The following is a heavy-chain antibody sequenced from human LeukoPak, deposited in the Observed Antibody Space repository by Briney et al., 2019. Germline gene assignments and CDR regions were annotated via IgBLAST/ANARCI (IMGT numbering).Heavy chain of an antibody. CDR3: ARLSLGYCTNGVCDSQYYFDY. J-gene: IGHJ4*02. D-gene: IGHD2-8*01. CDR1: GGSISSYY. CDR2: IYYSGST. V-gene: IGHV4-59*01. Sequence: SETLSLTCTGSGGSISSYYWSWIRQPPGKGLEWIGYIYYSGSTNYNPSLKSRVTISVDTSKNQFSLKLSSVTAADTAVYYCARLSLGYCTNGVCDSQYYFDYWGQGTLVTVSS.